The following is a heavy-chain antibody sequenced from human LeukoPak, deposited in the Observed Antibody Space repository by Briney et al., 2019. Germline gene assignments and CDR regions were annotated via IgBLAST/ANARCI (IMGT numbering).Heavy chain of an antibody. CDR3: ARVVRTGAGWFDP. J-gene: IGHJ5*02. V-gene: IGHV1-69*05. CDR2: IIPIFGTA. D-gene: IGHD1-1*01. CDR1: GGTFSSYA. Sequence: ASVKVSCKASGGTFSSYAISWVRQAPGQGLEWMGGIIPIFGTANYAQKFQGRVTMTRDMSTSTVYMELSSLRSEDTAVYYCARVVRTGAGWFDPWGQGTLVTVSS.